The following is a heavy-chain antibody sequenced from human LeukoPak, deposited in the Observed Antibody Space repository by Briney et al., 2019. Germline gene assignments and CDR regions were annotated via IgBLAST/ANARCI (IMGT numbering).Heavy chain of an antibody. V-gene: IGHV3-30*03. CDR2: ISYDGSNK. CDR1: GFTFSSYS. J-gene: IGHJ4*02. D-gene: IGHD5-18*01. Sequence: PGGSLRLSCAASGFTFSSYSMNWVRQAPGKGLEWVAVISYDGSNKYYADSVKGRFTISRDNSKNTLYLQMNSLRAEDTAVYYCARSYTAMASGHFDYWGQGTLVTVSS. CDR3: ARSYTAMASGHFDY.